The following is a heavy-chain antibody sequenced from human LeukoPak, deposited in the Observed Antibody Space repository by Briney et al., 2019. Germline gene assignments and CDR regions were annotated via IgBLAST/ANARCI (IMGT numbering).Heavy chain of an antibody. D-gene: IGHD4-23*01. V-gene: IGHV1-18*01. Sequence: ASVKVSCKASGYTFTSYGISWVRQAPGQGLEWMGWISAYNGNTNYAQKLQGRVTMTTDTSTSTAYMELRSLRSDDTAAYYCARPNYGGLSFDYWGQGTLVTVSS. J-gene: IGHJ4*02. CDR1: GYTFTSYG. CDR3: ARPNYGGLSFDY. CDR2: ISAYNGNT.